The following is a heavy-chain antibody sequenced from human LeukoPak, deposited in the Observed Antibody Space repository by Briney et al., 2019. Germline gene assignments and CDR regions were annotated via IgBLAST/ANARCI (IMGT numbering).Heavy chain of an antibody. J-gene: IGHJ4*02. CDR3: ARGQYCSTTTCYSARRYFDF. CDR1: GGAFSNYF. D-gene: IGHD2-2*01. Sequence: SETLSLTCAVSGGAFSNYFWAWIRQPPGKGLEWIAEINDSGSTNSNSSLRSRVAISLDTSKNLFSLRLTSVTAADTAVYYCARGQYCSTTTCYSARRYFDFWGQGTLVTVSS. CDR2: INDSGST. V-gene: IGHV4-34*01.